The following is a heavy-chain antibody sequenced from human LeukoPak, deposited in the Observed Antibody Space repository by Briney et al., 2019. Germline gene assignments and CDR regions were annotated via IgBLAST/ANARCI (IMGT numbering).Heavy chain of an antibody. CDR2: ISSSGSTI. D-gene: IGHD2-15*01. Sequence: GGSLRLSCAASGFTFSSYEMNWVRQAPGKGLEWVSYISSSGSTIYYADSVKGRFTISRDNAKNSLYLQMNSLRAEDTAVYYCARSDCSGGSCYDYWGQGTLVTVSS. J-gene: IGHJ4*02. V-gene: IGHV3-48*03. CDR3: ARSDCSGGSCYDY. CDR1: GFTFSSYE.